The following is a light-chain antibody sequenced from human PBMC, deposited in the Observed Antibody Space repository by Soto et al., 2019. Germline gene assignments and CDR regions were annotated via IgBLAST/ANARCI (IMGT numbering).Light chain of an antibody. J-gene: IGKJ1*01. Sequence: EIVLTQSPATLSLSPGERATLSCRASQSVSSYLAWYQQKPGQAPRLLIYDASNRATGIPARFSVSGSGTDVTLTISSLEPEDFAVYYCQQPSNWPMTFGQGTKVEIK. CDR1: QSVSSY. CDR3: QQPSNWPMT. CDR2: DAS. V-gene: IGKV3-11*01.